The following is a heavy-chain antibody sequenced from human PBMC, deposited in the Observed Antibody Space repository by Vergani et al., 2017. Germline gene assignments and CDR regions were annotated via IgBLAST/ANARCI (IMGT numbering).Heavy chain of an antibody. CDR2: IYYSGST. CDR3: AGVGREKYGIISGRGWFDP. Sequence: QVQLQESGPGLVKPSETLSLTCTVSGCSISSYYWSWIRQPPGKGLEWIGYIYYSGSTNYNPSLKSRVTISVDTSKNQFSLKLSSVTAADTTVYYCAGVGREKYGIISGRGWFDPWGQGTLVTVSS. CDR1: GCSISSYY. J-gene: IGHJ5*02. D-gene: IGHD3-10*01. V-gene: IGHV4-59*01.